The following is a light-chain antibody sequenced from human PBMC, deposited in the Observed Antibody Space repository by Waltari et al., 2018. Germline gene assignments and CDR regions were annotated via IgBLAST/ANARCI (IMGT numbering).Light chain of an antibody. V-gene: IGLV4-69*01. Sequence: QLVLTQSPSASASLGASVKITCTLSSGHSSNVVAWHQQQPEKGPRNLMKVNSDGSHSKGDGIPDRVSGSSSGAERYLTISSLQSEDEADYYCQTGGPGTWVFGGGTKLTVL. CDR1: SGHSSNV. J-gene: IGLJ3*02. CDR2: VNSDGSH. CDR3: QTGGPGTWV.